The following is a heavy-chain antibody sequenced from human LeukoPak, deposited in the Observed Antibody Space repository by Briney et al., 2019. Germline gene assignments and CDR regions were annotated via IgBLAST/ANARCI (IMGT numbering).Heavy chain of an antibody. CDR1: GYTFTSYA. CDR3: ARDVEDGGSWFYYYYYGMDV. Sequence: ASVKVSCKASGYTFTSYAMHWVRQAPGQRLEWMGWINAGNGNTKYSQKFQGRVTITRDTSASTAYMELSSLRSEDTAVYYCARDVEDGGSWFYYYYYGMDVWGQGTTVTVS. CDR2: INAGNGNT. V-gene: IGHV1-3*01. D-gene: IGHD6-13*01. J-gene: IGHJ6*02.